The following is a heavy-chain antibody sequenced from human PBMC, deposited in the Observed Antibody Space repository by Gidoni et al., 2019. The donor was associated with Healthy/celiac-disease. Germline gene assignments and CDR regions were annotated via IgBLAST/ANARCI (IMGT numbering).Heavy chain of an antibody. CDR2: ISYDGSNK. D-gene: IGHD1-7*01. Sequence: QVQLVESGGGVVQQGRFLRLACEAAGFTFSSYGMHWGRQAPGKGLEWVAVISYDGSNKYYADSVKGRFTISRDNSKNTLYLQMNSLRAEDTAVYYCAKMLARAPELFDYWGQGTLVTVSS. J-gene: IGHJ4*02. CDR1: GFTFSSYG. CDR3: AKMLARAPELFDY. V-gene: IGHV3-30*18.